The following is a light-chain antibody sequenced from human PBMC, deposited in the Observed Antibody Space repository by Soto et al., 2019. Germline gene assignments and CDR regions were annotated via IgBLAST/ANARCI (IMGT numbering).Light chain of an antibody. Sequence: EILLTQSPATLSVSPGERATLSCRASQNILSNLAWYQQKPGQAPRLLIYDASNRATGIPARLSGSGSGTDFTITISSLEPEDSAVYYCHHYGSSRTFGQGTKVDIK. J-gene: IGKJ1*01. CDR3: HHYGSSRT. CDR1: QNILSN. V-gene: IGKV3-11*01. CDR2: DAS.